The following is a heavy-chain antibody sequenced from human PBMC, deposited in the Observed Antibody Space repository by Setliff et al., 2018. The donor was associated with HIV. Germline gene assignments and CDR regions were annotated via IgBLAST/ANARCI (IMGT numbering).Heavy chain of an antibody. CDR2: INHSGST. CDR1: GGSFSGYY. V-gene: IGHV4-34*01. J-gene: IGHJ4*02. Sequence: ETLSLTCAVYGGSFSGYYWSWIRQPPGKGLEWSGEINHSGSTNYNPSLKSRVTISVDTSKNQFSLKLTSVTAADTAVYYCARGPTYGSGTYLDYWGQGNLVTVSS. CDR3: ARGPTYGSGTYLDY. D-gene: IGHD3-10*01.